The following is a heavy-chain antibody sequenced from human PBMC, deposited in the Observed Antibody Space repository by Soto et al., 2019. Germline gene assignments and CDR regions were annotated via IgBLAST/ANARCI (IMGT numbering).Heavy chain of an antibody. J-gene: IGHJ5*02. CDR2: IYHSGST. CDR1: GGSISSGGYS. V-gene: IGHV4-30-2*01. Sequence: QLQLQESGSGLMKPSQTLSLTCAVSGGSISSGGYSWSWIRQPPGKGLEWIGYIYHSGSTYYNPSLQSRVTLSVDRSKNQLSLKLGSVTAADTAVYYCARVPPPWGQGTLVTVSS. CDR3: ARVPPP.